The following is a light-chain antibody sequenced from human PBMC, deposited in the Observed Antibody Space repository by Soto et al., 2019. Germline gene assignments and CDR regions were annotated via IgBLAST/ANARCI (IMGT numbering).Light chain of an antibody. CDR2: GAS. CDR3: QQSYSTLPS. CDR1: QSISTY. Sequence: DIELTQSPSSLSASVGDRVTITCRASQSISTYLNWYQQKGGKAPKLLIHGASSLQSGVPLRFSATGSGTDFSLTIMSLQPEDFATYYCQQSYSTLPSFGGGTKVDIK. J-gene: IGKJ4*01. V-gene: IGKV1-39*01.